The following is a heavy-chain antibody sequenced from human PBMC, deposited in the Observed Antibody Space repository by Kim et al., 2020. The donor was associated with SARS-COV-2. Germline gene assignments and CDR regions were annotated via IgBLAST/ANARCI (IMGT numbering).Heavy chain of an antibody. V-gene: IGHV1-69*13. CDR3: ARDRDIVAAGSVGYYFDY. J-gene: IGHJ4*02. D-gene: IGHD5-12*01. CDR1: GGTFSSYA. Sequence: SVKVSCKASGGTFSSYAISWVRQAPGQGLEWMGGIIPIFGTANYAQKFQGRVTITADASTSTAYMELSSLRSEDTAVYYCARDRDIVAAGSVGYYFDYWGQGTLVTVSS. CDR2: IIPIFGTA.